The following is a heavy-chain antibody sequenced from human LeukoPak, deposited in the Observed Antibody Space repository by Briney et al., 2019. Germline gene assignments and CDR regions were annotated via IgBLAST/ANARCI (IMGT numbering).Heavy chain of an antibody. Sequence: ASVKVSCKASGYTFTGYYMHWVRQAPGQGLEWMGWINPNSGGTNYAQKFQGRVTMSRDTSISTAYMELSRLRSDDTAVYYCARDPSRIAVAGTETDYWGQGTLVTVSS. D-gene: IGHD6-19*01. CDR1: GYTFTGYY. CDR3: ARDPSRIAVAGTETDY. J-gene: IGHJ4*02. CDR2: INPNSGGT. V-gene: IGHV1-2*02.